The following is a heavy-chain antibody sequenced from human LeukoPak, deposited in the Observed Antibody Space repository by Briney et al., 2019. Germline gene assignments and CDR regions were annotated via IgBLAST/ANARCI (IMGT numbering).Heavy chain of an antibody. CDR3: VAGSSSSLAFGY. CDR2: TYYRSKWYN. CDR1: GDSVSSNSAA. Sequence: SQTLSLTCAISGDSVSSNSAAWNWIRQSPSRGLEWLGRTYYRSKWYNDYAVSVKSRITINPDTSKNQFSLQLNSVTPEDTAVYCCVAGSSSSLAFGYWGQGTLVTVSS. D-gene: IGHD6-6*01. J-gene: IGHJ4*02. V-gene: IGHV6-1*01.